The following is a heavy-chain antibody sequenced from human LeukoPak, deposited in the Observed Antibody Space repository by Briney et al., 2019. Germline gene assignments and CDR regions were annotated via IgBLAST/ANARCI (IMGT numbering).Heavy chain of an antibody. CDR3: ATFKWGRNWFDP. V-gene: IGHV4-59*01. CDR1: GDSIRSYY. J-gene: IGHJ5*02. D-gene: IGHD3-16*01. Sequence: SETLSLTCTVSGDSIRSYYWTWIRQPPGKGLEWIGYLYYTGSSNYNPSLKSRVTTSVDTSRNQLSLKLNSVTAADTAVYYCATFKWGRNWFDPWGQGTLVTVSS. CDR2: LYYTGSS.